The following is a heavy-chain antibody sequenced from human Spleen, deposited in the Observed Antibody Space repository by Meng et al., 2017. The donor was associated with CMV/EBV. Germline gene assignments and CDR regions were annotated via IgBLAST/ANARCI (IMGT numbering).Heavy chain of an antibody. CDR1: GGSSSSGDYY. D-gene: IGHD2-2*01. J-gene: IGHJ5*02. CDR2: IYYSGST. Sequence: VHLTESAPGRVKPSQPLSLTCPVSGGSSSSGDYYWSWIRQPPGKGLEWIGYIYYSGSTYYNPSLKSRVTISVDTSKNQFSLKLSSVTAADTAVYYCARVVPAARFDPWGQGTLVTASS. CDR3: ARVVPAARFDP. V-gene: IGHV4-30-4*08.